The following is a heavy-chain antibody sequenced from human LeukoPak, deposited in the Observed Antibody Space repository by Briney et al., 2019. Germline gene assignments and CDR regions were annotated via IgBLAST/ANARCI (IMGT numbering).Heavy chain of an antibody. V-gene: IGHV3-30*04. CDR2: ISYDGSDK. Sequence: GGSLRLPCAASGFTFSDYSLHWVRQAPGKGLEWVALISYDGSDKYYADSVKGRFTISRDNSQDTLYLQMNSLGADGTAVYYCASPKGKCIGNYPLEYWGQGTLVTVSS. CDR1: GFTFSDYS. J-gene: IGHJ4*02. D-gene: IGHD1-7*01. CDR3: ASPKGKCIGNYPLEY.